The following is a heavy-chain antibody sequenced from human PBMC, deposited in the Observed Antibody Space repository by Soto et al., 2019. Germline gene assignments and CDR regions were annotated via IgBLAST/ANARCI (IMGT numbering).Heavy chain of an antibody. V-gene: IGHV1-58*01. D-gene: IGHD6-6*01. CDR3: AADRGIAARPDYYYYYGMDV. CDR1: GCTFTSSA. J-gene: IGHJ6*02. CDR2: IVVGSGNT. Sequence: AAVKDSCKASGCTFTSSAVQWVRQARGQRLEWIGWIVVGSGNTNYAQKFQERVTITRDMSTSTAYMELSSLRSEDTAVYYCAADRGIAARPDYYYYYGMDVWGQGTTVTVSS.